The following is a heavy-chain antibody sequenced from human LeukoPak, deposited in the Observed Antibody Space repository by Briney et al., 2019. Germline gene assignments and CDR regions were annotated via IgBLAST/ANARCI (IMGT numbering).Heavy chain of an antibody. V-gene: IGHV3-11*01. Sequence: PGGTLRLSCAASGFTFSDYYMSWIRQAPAQGLEWVSYISSSGSTIYYADSAKGRFTISRDNAKNSLYLQMNSLRAEDTAVYYCASLWAGYCSSTSCDYDYWGQGTLVTVSS. CDR3: ASLWAGYCSSTSCDYDY. D-gene: IGHD2-2*03. J-gene: IGHJ4*02. CDR2: ISSSGSTI. CDR1: GFTFSDYY.